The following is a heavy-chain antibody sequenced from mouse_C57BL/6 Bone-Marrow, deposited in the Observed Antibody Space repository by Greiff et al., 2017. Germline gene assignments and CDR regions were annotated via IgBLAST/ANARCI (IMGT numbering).Heavy chain of an antibody. CDR2: IDPSDSET. V-gene: IGHV1-52*01. Sequence: QVQLQQPGAELVRPGSSVKLSCKASGYTFTSYWMHWVKQRPIQGLEWIGNIDPSDSETHYNQKFKDKATLTVDKSSSTAYMQLSSLTSEDSAVYYCASVDYYGCSSHFDVWGTGTTVTVSS. CDR3: ASVDYYGCSSHFDV. CDR1: GYTFTSYW. J-gene: IGHJ1*03. D-gene: IGHD1-1*01.